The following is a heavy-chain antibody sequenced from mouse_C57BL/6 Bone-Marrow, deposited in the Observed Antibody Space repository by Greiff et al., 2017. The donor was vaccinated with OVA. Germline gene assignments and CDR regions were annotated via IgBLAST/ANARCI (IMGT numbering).Heavy chain of an antibody. CDR1: GFTFSSYA. V-gene: IGHV5-4*01. CDR2: ISDGGSYT. CDR3: ARRNPYAMDY. Sequence: VQLKESGGGLVKPGGSLKLSCAASGFTFSSYAMSWVRQTPEKRLEWVATISDGGSYTYYPDNVKGRFTISRDNAKNNRYLQMSHLKSEDTAIYYCARRNPYAMDYWGQGTSVTVSS. J-gene: IGHJ4*01.